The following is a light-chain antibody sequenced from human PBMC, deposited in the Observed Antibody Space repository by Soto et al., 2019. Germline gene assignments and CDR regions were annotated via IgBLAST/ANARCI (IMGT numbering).Light chain of an antibody. J-gene: IGKJ3*01. V-gene: IGKV1-39*01. Sequence: DIQMTQSPSSLSASVGDRVTITCRASQTIIRYLNWYQQKPGKAPKLLIYAASSLESGVPSRFSGSGSETDFTLTISSLQPDDFATYYCQQSYNTLTFGPGTKVDIK. CDR3: QQSYNTLT. CDR2: AAS. CDR1: QTIIRY.